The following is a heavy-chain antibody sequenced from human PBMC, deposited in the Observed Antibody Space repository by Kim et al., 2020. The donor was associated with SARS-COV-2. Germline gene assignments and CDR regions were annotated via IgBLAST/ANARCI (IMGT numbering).Heavy chain of an antibody. CDR1: GYTFTSYA. CDR2: INAGNGNT. J-gene: IGHJ1*01. V-gene: IGHV1-3*01. D-gene: IGHD3-16*01. CDR3: ARDVTGLPEYFQH. Sequence: ASVKVSCKASGYTFTSYAMHWVRQAPGQRLEWVGWINAGNGNTKYSQKFQGRVTITRDTSASTAYMELSSLRSEDTAVYYCARDVTGLPEYFQHWGQGTLVTVSS.